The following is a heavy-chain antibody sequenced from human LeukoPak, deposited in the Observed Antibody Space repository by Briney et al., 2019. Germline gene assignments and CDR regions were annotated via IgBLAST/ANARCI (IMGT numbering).Heavy chain of an antibody. CDR1: GYTFTSYD. D-gene: IGHD6-13*01. CDR3: ARVRVSRTNWFDP. Sequence: GASVKVSCKASGYTFTSYDINWVRQATGQGLEWMGWMNPNSGNTGYAQKFQGRVTMTRNTSISTAYMELSSLRSEDTAVYYCARVRVSRTNWFDPWGQGTLVTVSS. J-gene: IGHJ5*02. V-gene: IGHV1-8*01. CDR2: MNPNSGNT.